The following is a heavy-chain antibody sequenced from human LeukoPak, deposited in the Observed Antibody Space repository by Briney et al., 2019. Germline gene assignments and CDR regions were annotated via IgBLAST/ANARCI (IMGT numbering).Heavy chain of an antibody. V-gene: IGHV3-23*01. J-gene: IGHJ4*01. CDR2: ISGSGGST. CDR3: STLWFGA. Sequence: GGSLRLSCAASGFTFSNYWMSWVRQAPGKGLEWVSAISGSGGSTYYADSVKGRFTISRDNSKNTLYLQMNSLKAEDTGVYYCSTLWFGAWGHGTLVTVSS. CDR1: GFTFSNYW. D-gene: IGHD3-10*01.